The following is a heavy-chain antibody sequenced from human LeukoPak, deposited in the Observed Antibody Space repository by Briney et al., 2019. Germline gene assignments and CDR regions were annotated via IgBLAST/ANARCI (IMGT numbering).Heavy chain of an antibody. CDR2: IWYDGSNK. V-gene: IGHV3-33*01. CDR3: AVYSSGFDY. CDR1: GFTFSSYG. J-gene: IGHJ4*02. D-gene: IGHD6-19*01. Sequence: GGSLRLSCAASGFTFSSYGMHWVRQAPGKGLEWVAVIWYDGSNKYYADSVKGRFTISRDNSKNTLYLQMNSLRAGDTAVYYCAVYSSGFDYWGQGTLVTVSS.